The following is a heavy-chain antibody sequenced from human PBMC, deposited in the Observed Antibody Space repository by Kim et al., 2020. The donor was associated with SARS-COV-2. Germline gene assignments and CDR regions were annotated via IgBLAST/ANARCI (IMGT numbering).Heavy chain of an antibody. CDR2: ISYDGSNK. CDR1: GFTFSSYA. J-gene: IGHJ6*02. Sequence: GGSLRLSCAASGFTFSSYAMHWVRQAPGKGLEWVAVISYDGSNKYYADSVKGRFTISRDNSKNTLYLQMNSLRAEDTAVYYCARDLSNYGDPTTDYYYYGMDVWGQGTTVTVSS. D-gene: IGHD4-17*01. CDR3: ARDLSNYGDPTTDYYYYGMDV. V-gene: IGHV3-30*04.